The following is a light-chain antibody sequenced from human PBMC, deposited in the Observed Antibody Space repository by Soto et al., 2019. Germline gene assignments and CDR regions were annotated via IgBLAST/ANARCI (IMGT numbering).Light chain of an antibody. Sequence: QYALTQPASVSGSPGQSITISCTGTSSDVGGYNLVSWYQHHPGKAPKLMIYEGSKRPSGVSNRFSGSKSGNTASLTISGLQAEDEADYYCCSYAGSSTLIFGGGTKLTVL. CDR2: EGS. J-gene: IGLJ2*01. CDR1: SSDVGGYNL. V-gene: IGLV2-23*01. CDR3: CSYAGSSTLI.